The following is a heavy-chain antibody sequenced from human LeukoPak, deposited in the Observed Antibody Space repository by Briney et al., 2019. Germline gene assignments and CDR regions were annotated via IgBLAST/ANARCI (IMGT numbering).Heavy chain of an antibody. CDR1: GGSFSGYY. V-gene: IGHV4-34*01. CDR3: ARGVLLWFGEFYYYYGMDV. Sequence: SSETLSLTCAVYGGSFSGYYRSWIRQPPGKGLEWIGEINHSGSTNYNPSLKSRVTISVDTSKNQFSLKLSSVTAADTAVYYCARGVLLWFGEFYYYYGMDVWGQGTTVTVSS. J-gene: IGHJ6*02. CDR2: INHSGST. D-gene: IGHD3-10*01.